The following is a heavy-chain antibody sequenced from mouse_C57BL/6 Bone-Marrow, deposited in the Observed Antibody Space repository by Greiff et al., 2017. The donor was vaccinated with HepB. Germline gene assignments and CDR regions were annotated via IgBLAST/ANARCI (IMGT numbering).Heavy chain of an antibody. CDR2: ISYDGSN. J-gene: IGHJ1*03. CDR1: GYSITSGYY. Sequence: EVQLVESGPGLVKPSQSLSLTCSVTGYSITSGYYWNWIRQFPGNKLEWMGYISYDGSNNYNPSLKNRISITRDTSKNQFFLKLNSVTTEDTATYYCASSTVVATDFDVWGTGTTVTVSS. V-gene: IGHV3-6*01. CDR3: ASSTVVATDFDV. D-gene: IGHD1-1*01.